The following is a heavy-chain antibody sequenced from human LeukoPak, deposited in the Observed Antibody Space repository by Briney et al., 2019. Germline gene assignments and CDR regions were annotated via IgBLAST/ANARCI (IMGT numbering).Heavy chain of an antibody. CDR2: ISSSGSTI. J-gene: IGHJ4*02. CDR1: GFTFSDYY. CDR3: ARDLRRPRNLFDY. D-gene: IGHD1-14*01. Sequence: TGGSLRLSCAASGFTFSDYYMSWIRQAPGKGLDWVSYISSSGSTIYYADSVKGRFTISRDNAKNSLYLQMNSLRAEDTAVYYCARDLRRPRNLFDYWGQGTLVTVSS. V-gene: IGHV3-11*04.